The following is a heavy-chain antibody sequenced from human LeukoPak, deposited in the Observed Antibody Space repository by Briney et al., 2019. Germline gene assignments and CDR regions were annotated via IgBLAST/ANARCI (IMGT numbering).Heavy chain of an antibody. CDR2: IYHSGST. V-gene: IGHV4-30-2*01. D-gene: IGHD4/OR15-4a*01. CDR3: ASSRRVLDGMDV. Sequence: SQTLSLTCAVSGGSISSGGYPWSWIRQPPGKGLEWIGYIYHSGSTYYNSSLKSRVTISGDRSKNQFSLKLSSVTAADTAVYYCASSRRVLDGMDVWGQGTTVTVSS. CDR1: GGSISSGGYP. J-gene: IGHJ6*02.